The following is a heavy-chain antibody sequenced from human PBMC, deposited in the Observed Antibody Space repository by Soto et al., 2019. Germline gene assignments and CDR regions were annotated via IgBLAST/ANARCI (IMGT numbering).Heavy chain of an antibody. V-gene: IGHV3-23*01. CDR3: AKDPGYGSGPLYFDY. J-gene: IGHJ4*02. D-gene: IGHD3-10*01. CDR2: ISGSGGST. CDR1: GFTFSSYA. Sequence: GSLRLSCAASGFTFSSYAMSWVRQAPGKGLEWVSAISGSGGSTYYADSVKGRFTISRDNSKNTLYLQMNSLTAEDTAVYYCAKDPGYGSGPLYFDYWGQGTLVTVSS.